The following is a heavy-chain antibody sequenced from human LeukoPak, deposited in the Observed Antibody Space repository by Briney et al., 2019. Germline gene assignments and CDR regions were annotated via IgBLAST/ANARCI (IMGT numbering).Heavy chain of an antibody. CDR2: IYHSGST. J-gene: IGHJ3*02. V-gene: IGHV4-30-2*01. CDR1: GGSISSSSYY. CDR3: ARDRWAFDI. D-gene: IGHD5-24*01. Sequence: SETLSLTCTVSGGSISSSSYYWSWIRQPPGKGLEWIGYIYHSGSTYYNPSLKSRVTISVDRSKNQFSLKLSSVTAADTAVYYCARDRWAFDIWGQGTMVTVSS.